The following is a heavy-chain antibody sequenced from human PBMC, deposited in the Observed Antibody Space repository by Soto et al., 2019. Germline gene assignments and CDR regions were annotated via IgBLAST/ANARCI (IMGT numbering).Heavy chain of an antibody. CDR2: INPSGGST. Sequence: GASVKVSCKASGYTFTSYYMHWVRQAPGQGLEWMGIINPSGGSTSYAQKFQGRVTMTRDTSTSTVYMELSSLRSEDTAVYYCARDRQPVVVVPAAIDGMDVWGQGTTVTVSS. CDR3: ARDRQPVVVVPAAIDGMDV. CDR1: GYTFTSYY. D-gene: IGHD2-2*01. V-gene: IGHV1-46*01. J-gene: IGHJ6*02.